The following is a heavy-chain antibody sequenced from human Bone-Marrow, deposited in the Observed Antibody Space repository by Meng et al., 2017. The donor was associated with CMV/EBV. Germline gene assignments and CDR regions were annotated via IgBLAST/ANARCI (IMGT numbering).Heavy chain of an antibody. Sequence: SETLSLTCTVSGGSASSGSYYWSWIRQPPGKGLEWIGYIYYSGSTNYNPSLKSRVTISVDTSKNQFSLKLSSVTAADTAVYYCARSQSPYDFWSGYYIPGGYYYYYGMDVWGQGTTITVSS. D-gene: IGHD3-3*01. V-gene: IGHV4-61*01. CDR2: IYYSGST. CDR1: GGSASSGSYY. J-gene: IGHJ6*02. CDR3: ARSQSPYDFWSGYYIPGGYYYYYGMDV.